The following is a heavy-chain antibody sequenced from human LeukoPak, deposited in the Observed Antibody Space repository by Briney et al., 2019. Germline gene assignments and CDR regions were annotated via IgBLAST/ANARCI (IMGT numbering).Heavy chain of an antibody. CDR3: ARVGSAAPVTSSGHTIDY. CDR1: GFSLYTYS. CDR2: ITSTSTYI. Sequence: GEPLRLSCAVSGFSLYTYSMNWVRQAPGKGLEWVSSITSTSTYIYYADSVKGRFTISRDNAKNSLYLQMNSLRVEDTAVYYCARVGSAAPVTSSGHTIDYWGQGTLVIVSS. D-gene: IGHD3-22*01. V-gene: IGHV3-21*01. J-gene: IGHJ4*02.